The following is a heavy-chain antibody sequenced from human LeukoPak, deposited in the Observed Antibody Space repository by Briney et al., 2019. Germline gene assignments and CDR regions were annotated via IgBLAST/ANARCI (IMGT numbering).Heavy chain of an antibody. CDR3: ARDQANYYDSSGYYYPLNY. D-gene: IGHD3-22*01. J-gene: IGHJ4*02. V-gene: IGHV1-69*05. Sequence: SVKVSCKASGGTFGSYAISWVRQAPRQGLEWMGRIIPIFGTANYAQKFQGRVTITTDESTSTAYMELSSLRSEDTAVYYCARDQANYYDSSGYYYPLNYWGQGTLVTVSS. CDR1: GGTFGSYA. CDR2: IIPIFGTA.